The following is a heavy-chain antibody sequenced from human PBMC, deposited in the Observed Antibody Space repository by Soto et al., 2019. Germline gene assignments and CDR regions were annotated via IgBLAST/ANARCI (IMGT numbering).Heavy chain of an antibody. Sequence: QVQLQESGPGLVKPSETLSLTCTVSGGSISSYYWSWIRQPPGKGLEWIGYIYYSGSTNYNPSLKRRVTISVATSKNQFPLKLSSVTAADTAVYYCARVYGDYLDYWGQGTLVTVSS. D-gene: IGHD4-17*01. V-gene: IGHV4-59*01. J-gene: IGHJ4*02. CDR3: ARVYGDYLDY. CDR2: IYYSGST. CDR1: GGSISSYY.